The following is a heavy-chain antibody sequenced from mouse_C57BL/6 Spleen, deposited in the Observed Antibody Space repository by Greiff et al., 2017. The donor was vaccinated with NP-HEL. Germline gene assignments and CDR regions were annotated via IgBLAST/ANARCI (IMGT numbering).Heavy chain of an antibody. Sequence: QVHVKQSGAELVRPGTSVKVSCKASGYAFTNYLIEWVKQRPGQGLEWIGVINPGSGGTNYNEKFKGKATLTADKSSSTAYMQLSSLTSEDSAVYFCARSGPYDYDWYFDVWGTGTTVTVSS. D-gene: IGHD2-4*01. J-gene: IGHJ1*03. CDR2: INPGSGGT. CDR1: GYAFTNYL. CDR3: ARSGPYDYDWYFDV. V-gene: IGHV1-54*01.